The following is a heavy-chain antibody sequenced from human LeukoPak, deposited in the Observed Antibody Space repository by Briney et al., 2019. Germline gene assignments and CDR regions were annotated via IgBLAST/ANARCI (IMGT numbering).Heavy chain of an antibody. D-gene: IGHD2-2*01. Sequence: GGSLRLSCAASGFTFDDYGMSWVRQGPGKGLEWVSGINWNGGSTGYADSVKGRFTISRDNSKNTLYLQMNSLRAEDTAVYYCARVMGRYCSSTSCYVDYWGQGTLVTVSS. CDR3: ARVMGRYCSSTSCYVDY. V-gene: IGHV3-20*04. J-gene: IGHJ4*02. CDR2: INWNGGST. CDR1: GFTFDDYG.